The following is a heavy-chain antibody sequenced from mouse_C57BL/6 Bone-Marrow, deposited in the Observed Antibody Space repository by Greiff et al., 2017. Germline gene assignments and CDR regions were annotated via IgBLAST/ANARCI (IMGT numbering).Heavy chain of an antibody. CDR3: AREGTDYFDY. Sequence: EVQLVESGGYLVKPGGSLKLSCAASGFTFSSYGMSWVRQTPDKRLEWVATISSGGSYTYYPDSVKGRFTISSDNAKNTLYLQMSRVKSEDTAMYCCAREGTDYFDYWGQGTTLTVSS. D-gene: IGHD2-14*01. V-gene: IGHV5-6*01. CDR2: ISSGGSYT. CDR1: GFTFSSYG. J-gene: IGHJ2*01.